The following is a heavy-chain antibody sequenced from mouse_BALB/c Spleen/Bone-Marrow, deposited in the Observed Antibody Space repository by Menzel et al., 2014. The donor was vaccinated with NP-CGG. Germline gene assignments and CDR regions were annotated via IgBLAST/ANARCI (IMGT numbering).Heavy chain of an antibody. V-gene: IGHV1-54*01. J-gene: IGHJ3*01. Sequence: VQRVESGAEVVRPGTSVKVSCKASGYDFTSYLIEWIKQRPGQGLEWIGVINPGSGGSNYNEKFTGKATLTVDKSSSTAYMQLSSLTSDDSAVYFCARNANWLFTYWGQGTLVAVSA. D-gene: IGHD4-1*01. CDR3: ARNANWLFTY. CDR1: GYDFTSYL. CDR2: INPGSGGS.